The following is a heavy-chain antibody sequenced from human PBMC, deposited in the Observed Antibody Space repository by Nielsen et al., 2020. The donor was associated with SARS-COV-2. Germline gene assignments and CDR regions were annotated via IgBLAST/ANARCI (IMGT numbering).Heavy chain of an antibody. J-gene: IGHJ4*02. V-gene: IGHV6-1*01. CDR3: ARRAGFCSGGSCYLHFDY. D-gene: IGHD2-15*01. Sequence: WIRQSPSRGLEWLGRTYYRSKWYNDYAVSVKSRITINPDTSKNQFSLKLSSVTAADTSVYFCARRAGFCSGGSCYLHFDYWGQGTLVTVSS. CDR2: TYYRSKWYN.